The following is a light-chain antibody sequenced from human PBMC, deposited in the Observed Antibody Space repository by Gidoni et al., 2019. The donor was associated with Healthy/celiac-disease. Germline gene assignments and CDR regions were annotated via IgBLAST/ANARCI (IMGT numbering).Light chain of an antibody. CDR3: QQSYSTPPT. V-gene: IGKV1-39*01. J-gene: IGKJ4*01. CDR2: AAS. Sequence: IQITQSPSSLSASVGDRVTITCRASQSISSYLNWYQQKPGKAPKLLIYAASSLQSGVPSRFSGSGSGTDFTLTISSLQPEDFATYYCQQSYSTPPTFGGGTKLEIK. CDR1: QSISSY.